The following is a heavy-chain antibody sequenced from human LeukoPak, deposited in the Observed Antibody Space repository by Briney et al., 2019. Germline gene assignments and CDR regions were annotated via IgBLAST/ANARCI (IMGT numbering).Heavy chain of an antibody. D-gene: IGHD5-24*01. CDR1: GFTFSSYE. J-gene: IGHJ4*02. V-gene: IGHV3-48*03. CDR2: ISSSGSTI. CDR3: ARSQMATITWGYFDY. Sequence: GGSLRLSCAASGFTFSSYEMNWVRQAPGKGLEWVSYISSSGSTIYYADSVKGRFTISRDNAKNSLYLRMNSLRAEDTAVYYCARSQMATITWGYFDYWGQGTLVTVSS.